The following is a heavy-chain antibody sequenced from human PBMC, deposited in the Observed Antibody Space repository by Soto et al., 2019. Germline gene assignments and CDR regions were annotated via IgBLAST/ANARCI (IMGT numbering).Heavy chain of an antibody. D-gene: IGHD6-25*01. CDR2: INPSGGST. CDR3: ARIRLIARGAFDI. V-gene: IGHV1-46*01. CDR1: GYTFTSYY. J-gene: IGHJ3*02. Sequence: ASVKVSCKASGYTFTSYYMHWVRQAPGQGLEWMGIINPSGGSTSYAQKFQGRVTITADESTSTAYMELSSLRSEDTAVYYCARIRLIARGAFDIWGQGTMVTVSS.